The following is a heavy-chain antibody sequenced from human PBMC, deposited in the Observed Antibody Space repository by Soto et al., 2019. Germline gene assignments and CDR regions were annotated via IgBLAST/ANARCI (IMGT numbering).Heavy chain of an antibody. CDR2: IYYSGST. J-gene: IGHJ5*02. V-gene: IGHV4-31*03. D-gene: IGHD3-16*01. CDR1: GGSISNGGYY. Sequence: SEPLPLTCTVSGGSISNGGYYWSRIRQHPGKGLEWIGYIYYSGSTYYNPSLKSRVTISVDTSKNQFSLKLSSVTAADTAVYHCARDSNTSWFDPWGQGTLVTVS. CDR3: ARDSNTSWFDP.